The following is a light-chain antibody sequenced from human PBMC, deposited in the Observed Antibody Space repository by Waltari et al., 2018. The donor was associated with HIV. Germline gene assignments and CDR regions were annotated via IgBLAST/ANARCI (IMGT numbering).Light chain of an antibody. CDR3: QQSYSSPQT. CDR1: QSIISF. V-gene: IGKV1-39*01. Sequence: DIQMTQSPSSLSASVGERVTITCRASQSIISFLNWYQQKPGKAPKLLISAASSLQSGVPSRFSGSGSGTDFTLTISSLQPEDFATYYCQQSYSSPQTFGQGTKLDIK. J-gene: IGKJ2*01. CDR2: AAS.